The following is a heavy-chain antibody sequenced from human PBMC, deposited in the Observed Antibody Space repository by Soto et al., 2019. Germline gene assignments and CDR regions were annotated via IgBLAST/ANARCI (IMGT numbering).Heavy chain of an antibody. V-gene: IGHV4-31*03. CDR1: GGSISSGGYY. J-gene: IGHJ6*03. CDR3: AGGLRFLEWLLPTAYYMDV. CDR2: IYYSGST. Sequence: SETLSLTCTVSGGSISSGGYYWSWIRQHPGKGLEWIGYIYYSGSTYYNPSLKSRVTISVDTSKNQFSLKLSSVTAADTAVYYCAGGLRFLEWLLPTAYYMDVWGKGTTVTVSS. D-gene: IGHD3-3*01.